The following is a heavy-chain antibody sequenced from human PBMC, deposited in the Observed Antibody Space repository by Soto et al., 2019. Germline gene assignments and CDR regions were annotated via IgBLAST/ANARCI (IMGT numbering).Heavy chain of an antibody. CDR3: AEEVGYDWSSSDAFHI. J-gene: IGHJ3*02. Sequence: QVQLQESGPGLVKPSQTLSLTCTVSGGSICSGDSYWSWIRQSPGKGLEGIAYLHSSGSRYYMPSLKSRVTISLDTSKKQIALKLSTETAADTAVHYCAEEVGYDWSSSDAFHIWGQGTMVTVSS. V-gene: IGHV4-30-4*01. CDR1: GGSICSGDSY. CDR2: LHSSGSR. D-gene: IGHD6-6*01.